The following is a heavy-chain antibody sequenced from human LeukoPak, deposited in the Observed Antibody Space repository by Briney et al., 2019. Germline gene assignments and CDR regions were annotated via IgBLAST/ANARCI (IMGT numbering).Heavy chain of an antibody. Sequence: GGSPRLSCSASGFTFSSSWMAWVRQAPGRGLEWVGNIKEDGTAKNYVVSVRGRFTISRDNAKNSLYLQMNSLRGEDTAVYYCVAYKFLLSWSAFDFWGRGTMVTVSS. D-gene: IGHD6-13*01. CDR3: VAYKFLLSWSAFDF. V-gene: IGHV3-7*01. CDR2: IKEDGTAK. J-gene: IGHJ3*01. CDR1: GFTFSSSW.